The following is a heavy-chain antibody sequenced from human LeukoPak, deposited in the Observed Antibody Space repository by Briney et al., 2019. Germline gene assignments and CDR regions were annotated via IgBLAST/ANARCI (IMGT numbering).Heavy chain of an antibody. CDR3: ARDRGYCNGGSCYRWFDP. D-gene: IGHD2-15*01. CDR2: IYSSGNT. CDR1: GGSISSYY. J-gene: IGHJ5*02. V-gene: IGHV4-4*07. Sequence: PSETLSLTCTVSGGSISSYYWNWIRQPAGKGLEWIGRIYSSGNTNYNASLKSRVTMSVDTSKNQFSLKLTSLTAADTAVDYCARDRGYCNGGSCYRWFDPWGQGTLVTVSS.